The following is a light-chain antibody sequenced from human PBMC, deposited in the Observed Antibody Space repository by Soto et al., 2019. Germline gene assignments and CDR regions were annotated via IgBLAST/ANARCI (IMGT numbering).Light chain of an antibody. J-gene: IGLJ2*01. CDR3: SLYTSSSTFV. CDR1: SSDVGSYNR. Sequence: QSVLTQPPSVSGSPGQSVTISCTGTSSDVGSYNRVSWYQQPPGTAPKLMIYEVSNRPSGVPDRFSGSKSGNTASLTISGLQAEDEADYYCSLYTSSSTFVFGGGPKLTVL. V-gene: IGLV2-18*01. CDR2: EVS.